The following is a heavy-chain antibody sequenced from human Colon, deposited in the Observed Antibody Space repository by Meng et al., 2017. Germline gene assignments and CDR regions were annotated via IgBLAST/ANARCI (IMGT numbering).Heavy chain of an antibody. CDR1: GFTFSDHY. D-gene: IGHD1-26*01. V-gene: IGHV3-72*01. J-gene: IGHJ2*01. CDR3: ARVIVGATDWYFDL. CDR2: SRNKANSYTT. Sequence: GGSLRLSCAASGFTFSDHYMDWVRQAPGKGLERVVRSRNKANSYTTEYAASVKGRFTISRDDSKNSLYLQMNSLKTEDTALYYCARVIVGATDWYFDLWGRGNLV.